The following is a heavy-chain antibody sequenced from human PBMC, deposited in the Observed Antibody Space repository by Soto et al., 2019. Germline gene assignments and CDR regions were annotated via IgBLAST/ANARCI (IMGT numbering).Heavy chain of an antibody. V-gene: IGHV3-15*01. CDR2: IKSKTEGGTT. D-gene: IGHD6-6*01. CDR3: TTDGVIAARDGVYY. J-gene: IGHJ4*02. Sequence: GGSLRLSCAASGFTFRNAWISCCRQSPFKGLEWVGRIKSKTEGGTTDYAAPVKGRFTISRDDSKNTLYLQMNSLKIEDTAVYYCTTDGVIAARDGVYYWGQGTLVTVSS. CDR1: GFTFRNAW.